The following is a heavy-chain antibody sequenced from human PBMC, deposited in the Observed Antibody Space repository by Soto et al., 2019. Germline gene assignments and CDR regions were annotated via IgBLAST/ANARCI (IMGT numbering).Heavy chain of an antibody. Sequence: SETLSLTCTVSGGSVSSYYWSWIRQPPGKGLEWIGYIYYSGSTNYNPSLKSRVTISVDTSKNQFSLKLSSVTAADTAVYYCASNTYTYGDSNFWGQGTTLTVSS. D-gene: IGHD4-17*01. CDR1: GGSVSSYY. CDR3: ASNTYTYGDSNF. J-gene: IGHJ6*02. V-gene: IGHV4-59*02. CDR2: IYYSGST.